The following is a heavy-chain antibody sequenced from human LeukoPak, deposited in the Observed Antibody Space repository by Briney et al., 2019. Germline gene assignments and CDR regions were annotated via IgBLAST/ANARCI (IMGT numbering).Heavy chain of an antibody. J-gene: IGHJ4*02. CDR2: ISWNSGSI. CDR3: AKDKRKIAVAGTASFDY. Sequence: PPGGSLRLSCAASGFTFDDYAMHWVRQAPGKGLEWVSGISWNSGSIGYADSVKGRSTISRDNAKNSLYLQMNSLRAEDTALYYCAKDKRKIAVAGTASFDYWGQGTLVTVSS. CDR1: GFTFDDYA. V-gene: IGHV3-9*01. D-gene: IGHD6-19*01.